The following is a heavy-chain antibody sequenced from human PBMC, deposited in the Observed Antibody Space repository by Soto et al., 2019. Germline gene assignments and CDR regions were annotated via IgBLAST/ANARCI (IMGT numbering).Heavy chain of an antibody. J-gene: IGHJ6*02. D-gene: IGHD6-13*01. CDR2: TYYRSKWYN. CDR1: GDSVSSNSAA. Sequence: SQTLSLTCAISGDSVSSNSAAWNWIRQSPSRGLEWLGRTYYRSKWYNDYAVSVKSRITINPDTSKNQFSLQLNSVTAADTAVYYCARDLTGIPSSSWYKGYYYGMDVWGQGTTVTVSS. CDR3: ARDLTGIPSSSWYKGYYYGMDV. V-gene: IGHV6-1*01.